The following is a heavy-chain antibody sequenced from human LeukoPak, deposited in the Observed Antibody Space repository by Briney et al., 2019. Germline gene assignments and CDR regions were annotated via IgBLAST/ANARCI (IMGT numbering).Heavy chain of an antibody. CDR1: GFTFSSYS. J-gene: IGHJ5*02. Sequence: PGGSLRLSCAASGFTFSSYSMNWVRQAPGKGLEWVSSISSSSSYIYYADSVKGRFTISRDNAKNSLYLQMNSLRAEDTAVYYCARRRARIAANWFDPWGQGTLVTVSS. V-gene: IGHV3-21*01. CDR3: ARRRARIAANWFDP. D-gene: IGHD6-13*01. CDR2: ISSSSSYI.